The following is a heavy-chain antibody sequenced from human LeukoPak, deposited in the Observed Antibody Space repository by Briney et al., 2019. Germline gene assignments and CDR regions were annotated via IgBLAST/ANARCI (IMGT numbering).Heavy chain of an antibody. CDR2: IYPGDSDT. V-gene: IGHV5-51*01. D-gene: IGHD1-26*01. Sequence: GESLKIPCKGSGYSFTSYWIGWVRQMPGKGLEWMGIIYPGDSDTKYSPSFQGQVTISADKSVNTAYLQWSSLKASDTAMYYCARQGSYYIYGMDVWGQGTTVTVSS. CDR3: ARQGSYYIYGMDV. J-gene: IGHJ6*02. CDR1: GYSFTSYW.